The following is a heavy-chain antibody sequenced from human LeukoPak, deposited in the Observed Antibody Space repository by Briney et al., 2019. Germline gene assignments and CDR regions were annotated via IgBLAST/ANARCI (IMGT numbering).Heavy chain of an antibody. Sequence: SETLSLTCTVSGGSISSYYWSWIRQPPGKGLEWIGYIYYSGTTNYNPSLKSRVTISVDTSKNQFSLKLSSVTAADTAVYYCASPDIVGATDAFDIWGQGTMVTVSS. J-gene: IGHJ3*02. CDR1: GGSISSYY. CDR2: IYYSGTT. V-gene: IGHV4-59*08. D-gene: IGHD1-26*01. CDR3: ASPDIVGATDAFDI.